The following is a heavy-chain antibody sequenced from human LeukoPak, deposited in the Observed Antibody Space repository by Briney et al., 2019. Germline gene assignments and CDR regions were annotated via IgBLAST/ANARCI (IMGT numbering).Heavy chain of an antibody. CDR1: GGSFSGHY. V-gene: IGHV4-34*01. Sequence: SETLSLTCAVYGGSFSGHYWSWIRQPPGKGLEWIGEINHSGSTNYNPSLKSRVTISVDTSKNQFSLKLSSVTAADTAVYYCARSGIVVTPTPFDYWGQGTLVTVSS. J-gene: IGHJ4*02. CDR3: ARSGIVVTPTPFDY. D-gene: IGHD3-22*01. CDR2: INHSGST.